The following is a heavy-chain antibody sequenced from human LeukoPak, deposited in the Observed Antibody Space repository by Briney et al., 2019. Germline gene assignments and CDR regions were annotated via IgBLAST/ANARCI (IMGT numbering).Heavy chain of an antibody. J-gene: IGHJ4*02. CDR1: GFTFSSYA. Sequence: GGSLRLSCAASGFTFSSYAMHWVRQAPGKGLEWVAVISYDGSNRYYADSVKGRFTISRDNSKNTLYLQMNSLRAEDTAVYYCARDSGGSYFDYWGQGTLVTVSS. V-gene: IGHV3-30*04. CDR2: ISYDGSNR. CDR3: ARDSGGSYFDY. D-gene: IGHD3-16*01.